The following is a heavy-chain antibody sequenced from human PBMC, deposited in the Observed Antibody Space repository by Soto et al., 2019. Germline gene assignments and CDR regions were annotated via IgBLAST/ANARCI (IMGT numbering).Heavy chain of an antibody. CDR2: TFPMFGKA. Sequence: QVQLVQSGAEVKKPGSSVKVSCKASGGTFISYAISWVRQAPGQGLEWMGGTFPMFGKANYAQKFQGRVAISADNSTSTAYMELSSLTSEDTAVYYCATDDISTWIDGMDVWGQVTTVTVSS. V-gene: IGHV1-69*06. CDR1: GGTFISYA. D-gene: IGHD6-13*01. J-gene: IGHJ6*02. CDR3: ATDDISTWIDGMDV.